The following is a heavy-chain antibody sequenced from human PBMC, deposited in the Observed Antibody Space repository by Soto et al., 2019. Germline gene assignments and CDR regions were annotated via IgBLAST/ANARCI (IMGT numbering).Heavy chain of an antibody. CDR2: ISGSGGST. Sequence: EVQLLESGGGLVQPGGSLRLSCAASGFTFSSYAMTWVRQAPGKGLEWVSAISGSGGSTHYADSVKGRFTISRDNSKNTLSLRMNSLRAEDTAVYYCAKDRDTWYFDLWGRGTLVTVSS. V-gene: IGHV3-23*01. CDR3: AKDRDTWYFDL. CDR1: GFTFSSYA. J-gene: IGHJ2*01.